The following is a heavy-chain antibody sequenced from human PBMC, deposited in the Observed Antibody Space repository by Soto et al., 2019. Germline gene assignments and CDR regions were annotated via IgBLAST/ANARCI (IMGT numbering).Heavy chain of an antibody. CDR2: ISYDGSNK. V-gene: IGHV3-30*18. Sequence: QPGGSLRLSCAASGFTFSSYGMHWVRQAPGKGLEWVAVISYDGSNKYYADSVKGRFTISRDNSKNTLYLQMNSLRAEDTAVYYCAKVGSGSYFVYYYYGMDVWGQGTTVTVSS. CDR3: AKVGSGSYFVYYYYGMDV. CDR1: GFTFSSYG. J-gene: IGHJ6*02. D-gene: IGHD1-26*01.